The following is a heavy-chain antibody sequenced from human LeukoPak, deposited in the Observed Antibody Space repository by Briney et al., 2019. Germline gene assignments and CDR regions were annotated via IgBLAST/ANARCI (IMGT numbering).Heavy chain of an antibody. CDR1: GFTFSSYS. V-gene: IGHV3-21*01. Sequence: GGSLRLSCAASGFTFSSYSMNWVRQAPGKGLEWVSSISSSSRYIYYADSVKGRFTISRDNAKNSLYLQMNSLRAEDTAVYYCARASVGYYDFWSGEEYYYMDVWGKGTTVTVSS. CDR2: ISSSSRYI. J-gene: IGHJ6*03. CDR3: ARASVGYYDFWSGEEYYYMDV. D-gene: IGHD3-3*01.